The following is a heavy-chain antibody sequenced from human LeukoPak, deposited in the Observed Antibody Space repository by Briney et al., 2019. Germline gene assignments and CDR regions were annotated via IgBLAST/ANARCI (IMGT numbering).Heavy chain of an antibody. CDR2: VYNTGSK. Sequence: GGSLRLSCTGSGIIGSSIYMSWVRQAPGKGLEWVSVVYNTGSKFYTDSVKGRFTVSRDNSKDTLYLQMSGLRAEDTAVYYCASGIPFEYWGQGTLVTVSS. CDR1: GIIGSSIY. V-gene: IGHV3-53*01. J-gene: IGHJ4*02. CDR3: ASGIPFEY. D-gene: IGHD5-18*01.